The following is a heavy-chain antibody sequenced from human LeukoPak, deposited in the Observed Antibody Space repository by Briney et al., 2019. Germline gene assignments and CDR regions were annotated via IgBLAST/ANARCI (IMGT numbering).Heavy chain of an antibody. CDR3: ARDRGSSWYTLWFDP. CDR1: GYTFTGYY. D-gene: IGHD6-13*01. J-gene: IGHJ5*02. V-gene: IGHV1-2*02. CDR2: INPNSGGT. Sequence: ASVKVSCKASGYTFTGYYMHWVRQAPGQGPEWMGWINPNSGGTNYAQKFQGRVTMTRDTSISTAYMELSRLRSDDTAVYYCARDRGSSWYTLWFDPWGQGTLVTVSS.